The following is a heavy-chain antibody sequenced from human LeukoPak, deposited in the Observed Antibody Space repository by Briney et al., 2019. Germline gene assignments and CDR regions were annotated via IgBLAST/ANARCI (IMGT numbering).Heavy chain of an antibody. V-gene: IGHV3-30-3*01. D-gene: IGHD3-10*01. J-gene: IGHJ4*02. CDR1: GFTFSSYA. Sequence: PGRSLRLSCAASGFTFSSYAMHWVRQAPGKGLEWEAVISYDGSNKYYADSVKGRFTISRDNSKNTLYLQMNSLRAEDTAVYYCARSAQRFGEFSFFDYWGQGTLVTVSS. CDR2: ISYDGSNK. CDR3: ARSAQRFGEFSFFDY.